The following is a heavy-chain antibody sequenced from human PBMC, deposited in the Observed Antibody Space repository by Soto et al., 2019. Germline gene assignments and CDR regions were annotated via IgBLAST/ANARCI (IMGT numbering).Heavy chain of an antibody. CDR3: ASTIGYSGSYYLGGAFDI. CDR2: IDPSDSYT. D-gene: IGHD1-26*01. J-gene: IGHJ3*02. CDR1: GYSFTSYW. Sequence: GDSLKISCKGSGYSFTSYWISWVRQMPGKGLEWMGRIDPSDSYTNYSPSFQGHVTISADKSISTAYLQWSSLKASDTAMYYCASTIGYSGSYYLGGAFDIWGQGTMVTVSS. V-gene: IGHV5-10-1*01.